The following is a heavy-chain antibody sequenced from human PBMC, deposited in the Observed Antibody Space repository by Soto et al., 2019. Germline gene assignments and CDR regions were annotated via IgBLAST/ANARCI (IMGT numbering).Heavy chain of an antibody. V-gene: IGHV3-30*03. CDR2: ISSDGINK. Sequence: QVQLVESGGGAVQPGRSLRLSCAASGFTFSNNGSHWVRQAPGKGLEWVAVISSDGINKYYADSVKGRSTISRDNSKNTLFLQMNSLRVEDKAVYYCAMDLYGGSSRFDYGGQGTLVTVSS. J-gene: IGHJ4*02. D-gene: IGHD2-15*01. CDR1: GFTFSNNG. CDR3: AMDLYGGSSRFDY.